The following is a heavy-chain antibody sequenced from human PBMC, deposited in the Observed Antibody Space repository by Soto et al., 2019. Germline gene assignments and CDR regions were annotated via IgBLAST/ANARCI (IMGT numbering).Heavy chain of an antibody. CDR2: IYSDGTT. CDR3: SRVGCSNSKCYTRGMDV. V-gene: IGHV4-4*07. CDR1: GGSINGYY. Sequence: QMHLQESGPGLVKPSETLSLTCTVSGGSINGYYWSWVRQPAGKGLEWVGRIYSDGTTNYSPSLKSRVTMSLDTSKDQFSLHLNSVTAADTAVYYCSRVGCSNSKCYTRGMDVWGQGTTVTVSS. D-gene: IGHD2-2*01. J-gene: IGHJ6*02.